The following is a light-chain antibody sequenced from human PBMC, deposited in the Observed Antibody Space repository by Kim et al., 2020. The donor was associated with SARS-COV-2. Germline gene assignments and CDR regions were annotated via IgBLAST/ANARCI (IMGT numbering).Light chain of an antibody. CDR2: GAS. V-gene: IGKV3-15*01. CDR3: QQYNNWPPLYT. Sequence: SPGERATLSCRASQSVSSNLAWYQQKPGQAPRLLIYGASTRATGIPARFSGSGSGTEFTLTISSLQSEDFAVYYCQQYNNWPPLYTFGQWTKLEI. J-gene: IGKJ2*01. CDR1: QSVSSN.